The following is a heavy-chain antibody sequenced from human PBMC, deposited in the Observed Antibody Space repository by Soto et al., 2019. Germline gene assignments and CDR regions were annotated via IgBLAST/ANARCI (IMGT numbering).Heavy chain of an antibody. V-gene: IGHV4-61*01. CDR3: ARERGYCSSTSCYGNGMDV. J-gene: IGHJ6*02. CDR1: GRPVSSGSYY. Sequence: SETLSLACTVSGRPVSSGSYYWRWTRQTPRQGLEWIGYIYSSGSTNYNPSLKSRVTISVDTSKKQFSLKLSSVTAADTAVYYCARERGYCSSTSCYGNGMDVCGQGTTVTVSS. CDR2: IYSSGST. D-gene: IGHD2-2*01.